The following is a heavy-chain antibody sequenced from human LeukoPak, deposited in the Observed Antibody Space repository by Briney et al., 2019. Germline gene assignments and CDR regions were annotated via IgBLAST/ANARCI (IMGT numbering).Heavy chain of an antibody. CDR2: IIPIFGTA. D-gene: IGHD6-6*01. V-gene: IGHV1-69*13. J-gene: IGHJ4*02. CDR3: ARVAARPPRQPDEFDY. Sequence: ASVKVSCKASGYTFSSYAISWVRQAPGQGLEWMGGIIPIFGTANYAQKFQGRVTITADESTSTAYMELSSLRSEDTAVYYCARVAARPPRQPDEFDYWGQGTLVTVSS. CDR1: GYTFSSYA.